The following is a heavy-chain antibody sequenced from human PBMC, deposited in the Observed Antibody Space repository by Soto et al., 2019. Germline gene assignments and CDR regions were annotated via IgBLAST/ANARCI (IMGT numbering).Heavy chain of an antibody. V-gene: IGHV1-2*04. J-gene: IGHJ5*02. Sequence: ASVKVSCKASGYTFTGYYMHWVRQAPGQGLEWMGWINPNSGGTNYAQKFQGWVTMTRDTSISTAYMELSRLRSDDTAVYYCARARYKWNDEAYWFDPWGQGTLVTVYS. CDR1: GYTFTGYY. CDR3: ARARYKWNDEAYWFDP. CDR2: INPNSGGT. D-gene: IGHD1-1*01.